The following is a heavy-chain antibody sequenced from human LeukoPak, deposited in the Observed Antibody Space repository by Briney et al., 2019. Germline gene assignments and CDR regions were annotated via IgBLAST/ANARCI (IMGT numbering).Heavy chain of an antibody. D-gene: IGHD1-26*01. V-gene: IGHV4-39*01. Sequence: SETPSLTCTVSGGSISSSNYYWGWIRQPPGKGLEWIGTIYYSGSTYYNPSLKSRVTISVDTSRNQFPLKLSSVTAADTAVYYCARLNGNYYRFDYWGQGILVTVSS. CDR3: ARLNGNYYRFDY. CDR2: IYYSGST. J-gene: IGHJ4*02. CDR1: GGSISSSNYY.